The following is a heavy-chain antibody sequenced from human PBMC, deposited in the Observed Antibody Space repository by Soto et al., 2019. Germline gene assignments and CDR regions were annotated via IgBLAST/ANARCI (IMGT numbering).Heavy chain of an antibody. CDR3: AKDYYGVDV. CDR2: ISGSGGRT. J-gene: IGHJ6*02. V-gene: IGHV3-23*01. CDR1: GFSLSSDA. Sequence: AGSMRLSCGASGFSLSSDAMGWVRQAPGKGLEWVSAISGSGGRTDYADSVKGRFTISRDNSKNTLYLQMNSLRVEDTAVYYCAKDYYGVDVWGQGTTVTVSS.